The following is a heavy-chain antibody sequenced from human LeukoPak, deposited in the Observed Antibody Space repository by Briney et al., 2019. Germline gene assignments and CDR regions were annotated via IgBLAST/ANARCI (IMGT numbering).Heavy chain of an antibody. V-gene: IGHV1-46*01. Sequence: ASVKVSCKASGYTFTSYYVHWVRQAPGQGLEWMGMINPSTSSTSYAQKFQGRVTMTRDTSTSTVYMEPSSLSSEDTAVYYCARDQHYQLPFDYWGRGTLVTVSS. J-gene: IGHJ4*02. CDR1: GYTFTSYY. CDR2: INPSTSST. D-gene: IGHD2-2*01. CDR3: ARDQHYQLPFDY.